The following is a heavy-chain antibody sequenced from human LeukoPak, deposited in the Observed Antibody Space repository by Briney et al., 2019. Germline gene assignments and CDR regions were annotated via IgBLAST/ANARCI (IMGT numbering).Heavy chain of an antibody. D-gene: IGHD3-10*01. CDR3: ARISLLWLNWYFDL. CDR1: GGSISSYY. CDR2: IYYSGST. Sequence: SETLSLTCTVSGGSISSYYWSWIRQPPGKGLEWIGYIYYSGSTNYNPSLKSRVTISVDTSKNQFSLKLSSVTAADTAVYYCARISLLWLNWYFDLWGRGTLVTVSS. V-gene: IGHV4-59*12. J-gene: IGHJ2*01.